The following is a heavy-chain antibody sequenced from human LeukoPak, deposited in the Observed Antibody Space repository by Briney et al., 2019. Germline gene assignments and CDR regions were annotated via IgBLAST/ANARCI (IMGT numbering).Heavy chain of an antibody. J-gene: IGHJ1*01. CDR2: VYYGGST. D-gene: IGHD6-19*01. CDR3: ARVVAGTKDFQH. CDR1: GGPISSPNHF. V-gene: IGHV4-39*01. Sequence: SETLSLTCTVSGGPISSPNHFWGWVRQPPGKGLEWIGSVYYGGSTYSNPSLKSRVTMSADTSNNQFSLTLSSVTAADTAVYYCARVVAGTKDFQHWGQGTLVTVSS.